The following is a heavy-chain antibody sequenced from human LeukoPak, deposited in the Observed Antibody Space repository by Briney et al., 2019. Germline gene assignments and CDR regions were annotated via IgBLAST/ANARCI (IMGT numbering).Heavy chain of an antibody. J-gene: IGHJ4*02. Sequence: PSETLSLTCTVSGGSISSYYWSWTRQPPGKGLEWIGYIYYSGSTNYNPSLKSRVTISVDTSKNQFSLKLSSVTAADTAVYYCARDGNYYDSKWMSYFDYWGQGTLVTVSS. CDR3: ARDGNYYDSKWMSYFDY. CDR1: GGSISSYY. CDR2: IYYSGST. D-gene: IGHD3-22*01. V-gene: IGHV4-59*01.